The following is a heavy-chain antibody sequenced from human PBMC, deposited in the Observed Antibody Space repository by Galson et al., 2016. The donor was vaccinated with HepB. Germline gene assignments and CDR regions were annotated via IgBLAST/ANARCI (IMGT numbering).Heavy chain of an antibody. CDR1: GGSISSGGYY. Sequence: TLSLTCTVSGGSISSGGYYWSWIRQHPGKGLEWIGNIYYSGSTYYNPSLKSRVIISVDTSENQFSLQLSSVTAADTAVYYCARTNDDGGNFFDYWGQGTLVTVSS. CDR3: ARTNDDGGNFFDY. D-gene: IGHD4-23*01. V-gene: IGHV4-31*03. CDR2: IYYSGST. J-gene: IGHJ4*02.